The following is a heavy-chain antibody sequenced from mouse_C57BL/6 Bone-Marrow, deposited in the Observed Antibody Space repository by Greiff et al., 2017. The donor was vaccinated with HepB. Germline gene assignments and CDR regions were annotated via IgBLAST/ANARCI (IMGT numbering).Heavy chain of an antibody. CDR1: GYSITSGYY. V-gene: IGHV3-6*01. Sequence: EVQLQESGPGLVKPSQSLSLTCSVTGYSITSGYYWNWIRQFPGNKLEWMGYISYDGSNNYNPSLKNRISITRDTSKNQFFLKLNSVTTEDTATYYCAKEREVGYWGQGTLVTVSA. CDR3: AKEREVGY. CDR2: ISYDGSN. D-gene: IGHD1-1*01. J-gene: IGHJ3*01.